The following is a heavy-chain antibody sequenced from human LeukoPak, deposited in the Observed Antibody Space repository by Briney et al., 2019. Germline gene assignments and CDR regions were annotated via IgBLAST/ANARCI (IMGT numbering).Heavy chain of an antibody. V-gene: IGHV4-34*01. CDR2: INHSGST. CDR1: GGSISSYY. D-gene: IGHD2-2*01. J-gene: IGHJ4*02. Sequence: SETLSLTCTVSGGSISSYYWSWIRQPPGKGLEWIGEINHSGSTNYNPSLKSRVTISVDTSKNQFSLKLSSVTAADTAVYYCARGPYCSSTSCSFDYWGQGTLVTVSS. CDR3: ARGPYCSSTSCSFDY.